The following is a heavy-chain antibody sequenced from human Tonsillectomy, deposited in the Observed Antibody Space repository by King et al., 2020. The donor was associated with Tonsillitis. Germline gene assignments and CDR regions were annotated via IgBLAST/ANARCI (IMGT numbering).Heavy chain of an antibody. Sequence: QLVQSGGGVVQPGRSLRLPCAASGFIFSNYAMHWVRQAPGKGLEWVALISYDGSSKYYTDSVKGRFTISRDNSKNTLYLQMNSLRAEDTAVYYCARGAGSLGAFDIWGQGTKVTVSS. CDR2: ISYDGSSK. D-gene: IGHD6-25*01. J-gene: IGHJ3*02. CDR3: ARGAGSLGAFDI. CDR1: GFIFSNYA. V-gene: IGHV3-30*04.